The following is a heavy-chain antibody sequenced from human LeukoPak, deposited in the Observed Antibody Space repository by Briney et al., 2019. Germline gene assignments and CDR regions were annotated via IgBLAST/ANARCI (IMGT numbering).Heavy chain of an antibody. J-gene: IGHJ4*02. CDR2: INTSGST. D-gene: IGHD1-26*01. CDR1: GGSISSYY. V-gene: IGHV4-4*07. CDR3: ARGLGATSFDY. Sequence: PSETLSLTCTVSGGSISSYYWNWIRQPAGKGLEWIGRINTSGSTNYNPSLKSRVTMSVDTSKNQFSLKLNSVTAADTALYYCARGLGATSFDYWGQGTLVTVSS.